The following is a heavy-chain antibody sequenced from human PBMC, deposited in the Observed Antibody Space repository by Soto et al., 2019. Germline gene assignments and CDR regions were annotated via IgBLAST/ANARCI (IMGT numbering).Heavy chain of an antibody. J-gene: IGHJ6*02. CDR1: GGTFSSYA. CDR3: ARSQGSSTSLEIYYYYYYGMDD. Sequence: QVQLVQSGAEVQKPGSSVKVSCKASGGTFSSYAISWVRQAPGQGLEWMGGIIPISGTANYAQKFLGRVTITADESTSTAYMELSSLISEDTAVYYCARSQGSSTSLEIYYYYYYGMDDWGQGTTVTVSS. CDR2: IIPISGTA. D-gene: IGHD2-2*01. V-gene: IGHV1-69*01.